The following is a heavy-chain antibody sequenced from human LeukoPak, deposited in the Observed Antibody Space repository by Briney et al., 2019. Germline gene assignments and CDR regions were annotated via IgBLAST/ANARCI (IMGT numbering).Heavy chain of an antibody. CDR3: ARDIEGSGGYCSGGSCFYGMDV. D-gene: IGHD2-15*01. CDR1: GGTFSSYA. Sequence: GPSVKVSFKASGGTFSSYAISWVRQAPGQGLGWMGGIIPIFGTANYSQKFPGRVTITADNSTSTAYMELSSLRSEDTAVYYCARDIEGSGGYCSGGSCFYGMDVWGKGTTVTVSS. J-gene: IGHJ6*04. CDR2: IIPIFGTA. V-gene: IGHV1-69*06.